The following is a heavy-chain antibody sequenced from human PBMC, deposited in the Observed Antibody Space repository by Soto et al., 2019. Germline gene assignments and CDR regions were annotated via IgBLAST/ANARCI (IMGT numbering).Heavy chain of an antibody. CDR1: GFTFSGSA. D-gene: IGHD6-19*01. J-gene: IGHJ5*02. CDR2: IRSKANSYAT. CDR3: TYGGSGWYEGSWFDP. Sequence: EVQLVESGGGLVQPGGSLKLSCAASGFTFSGSAMHWVRQASGKGLEWVGRIRSKANSYATAYAASVKGRFTISRRDSKNTAYLQMNSLKTEDTAVYYCTYGGSGWYEGSWFDPWGQGTLVTVSS. V-gene: IGHV3-73*01.